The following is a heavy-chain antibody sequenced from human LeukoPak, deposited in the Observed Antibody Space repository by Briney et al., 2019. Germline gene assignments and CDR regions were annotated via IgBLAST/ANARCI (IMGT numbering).Heavy chain of an antibody. V-gene: IGHV3-66*01. CDR1: GFTINNNY. Sequence: GGSLRLSCAASGFTINNNYMNWVRQAPGKGLEWVSVIYSGGNTYYADSVKGRFTISRDNSRNTLYLQMNSLRAEDTAVYYCAKKDNGNYFNFDYWGQGTLVTVSS. D-gene: IGHD2/OR15-2a*01. CDR2: IYSGGNT. J-gene: IGHJ4*02. CDR3: AKKDNGNYFNFDY.